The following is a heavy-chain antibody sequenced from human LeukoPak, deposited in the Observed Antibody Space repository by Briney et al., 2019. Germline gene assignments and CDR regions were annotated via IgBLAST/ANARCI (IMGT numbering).Heavy chain of an antibody. D-gene: IGHD2-15*01. V-gene: IGHV4-30-4*01. J-gene: IGHJ3*02. Sequence: SETLSLTCTVSGAPIRSGDYYWSWIRQPPGKGLEWIGYIYDSGSTYYNPSLESRITISVNTSENRFSLKLSSVTATDTAVYYCARDCSGGSCYGAFDIWGQGTMVTVSS. CDR1: GAPIRSGDYY. CDR2: IYDSGST. CDR3: ARDCSGGSCYGAFDI.